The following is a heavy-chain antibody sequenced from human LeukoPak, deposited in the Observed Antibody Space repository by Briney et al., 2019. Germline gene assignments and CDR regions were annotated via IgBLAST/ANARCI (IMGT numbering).Heavy chain of an antibody. CDR3: ARLGTLYGESYSNYDY. CDR1: GGSFSGYY. J-gene: IGHJ4*02. CDR2: INHSGST. D-gene: IGHD1-26*01. V-gene: IGHV4-34*01. Sequence: PSETLSLTCAVYGGSFSGYYWSWIRQPPGKGLEWIGEINHSGSTNYNPSLKSRVTISVDTSKNQFSLKLSSVTAADTAVYYCARLGTLYGESYSNYDYWGQGTLVTVSS.